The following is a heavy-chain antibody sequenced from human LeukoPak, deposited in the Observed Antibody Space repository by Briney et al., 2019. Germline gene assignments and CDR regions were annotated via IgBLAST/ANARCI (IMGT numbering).Heavy chain of an antibody. V-gene: IGHV3-33*05. CDR3: AKRGSKWELDN. J-gene: IGHJ4*02. CDR2: ISYDGANK. CDR1: GFIFSSYA. Sequence: PGGSLRLSCAASGFIFSSYAMHWVRQAPGKGLEWLAVISYDGANKYYADSVKGRFTISKDTSKNTLYLQMNSLRAEDTAIYYCAKRGSKWELDNWGQGTLVTVSS. D-gene: IGHD1-26*01.